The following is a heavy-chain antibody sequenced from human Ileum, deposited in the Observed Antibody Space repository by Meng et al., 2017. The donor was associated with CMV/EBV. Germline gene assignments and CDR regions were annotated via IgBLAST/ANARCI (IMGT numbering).Heavy chain of an antibody. J-gene: IGHJ6*02. V-gene: IGHV4-59*01. Sequence: SETLSLTCTVAGGSISSYYWSWIRQPPGKGLEWIGYIYYSGSTNYNPSLKSRVTISVDTSKNQFSLKLSSVTAADTAVYYCARDRPRPPTGYYGMDVWGQGTTVTVSS. CDR2: IYYSGST. CDR1: GGSISSYY. CDR3: ARDRPRPPTGYYGMDV.